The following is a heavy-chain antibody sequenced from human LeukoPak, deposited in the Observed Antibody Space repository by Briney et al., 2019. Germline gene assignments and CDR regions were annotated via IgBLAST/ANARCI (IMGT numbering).Heavy chain of an antibody. J-gene: IGHJ4*02. CDR2: ISSSGSTI. D-gene: IGHD5-12*01. CDR3: ARGRRYYFDY. V-gene: IGHV3-48*03. CDR1: GFTFSSYE. Sequence: GGSLRLSCAASGFTFSSYEMNWVRQAPGKGLEWVSYISSSGSTIYYADSVKGRFSISRDNAKNSLYLQMNSLRAEDTAVYYCARGRRYYFDYWGQGTLVTVSS.